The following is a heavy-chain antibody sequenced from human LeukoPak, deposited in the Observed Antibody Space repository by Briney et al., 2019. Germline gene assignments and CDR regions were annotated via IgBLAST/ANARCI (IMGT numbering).Heavy chain of an antibody. J-gene: IGHJ4*02. CDR1: GGTFSSYA. Sequence: GASVKVSCKASGGTFSSYAISWVRQAPGQGLEWTGGIIPIFGTANYAQKFQGRVTITAGESTSTAYMELSSLRSEDTAVYYCAREYYYDSSGYCHYWGQGTLVTVSS. D-gene: IGHD3-22*01. CDR3: AREYYYDSSGYCHY. V-gene: IGHV1-69*13. CDR2: IIPIFGTA.